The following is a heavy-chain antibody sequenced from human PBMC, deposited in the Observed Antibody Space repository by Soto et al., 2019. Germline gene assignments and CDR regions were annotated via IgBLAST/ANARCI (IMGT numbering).Heavy chain of an antibody. D-gene: IGHD3-10*01. V-gene: IGHV3-53*01. CDR1: GFTVSNNY. CDR3: AAGPGGGGY. CDR2: IYSGGYT. Sequence: EVQLVESGGGLIQPGGSLRLSCAVSGFTVSNNYMSWVRQAPGKGLEGVSVIYSGGYTAYGDSVKGRFTISRDNSKKTLYPKKKTLGAHATAVFFWAAGPGGGGYWGQGTLVTVSS. J-gene: IGHJ4*02.